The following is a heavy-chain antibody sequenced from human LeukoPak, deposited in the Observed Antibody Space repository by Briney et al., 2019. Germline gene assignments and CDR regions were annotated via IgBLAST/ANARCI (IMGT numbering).Heavy chain of an antibody. Sequence: SETLSLTCTVSGGSISSSSYYWGWIRQPPGKGLEWIGSIYYSGSIYYNPSLKSRVTISVDTSKNQFSLKLSSVTAADTAVYYCARPAFKHYSGEDYWGQGTLVTVSS. J-gene: IGHJ4*02. CDR3: ARPAFKHYSGEDY. CDR2: IYYSGSI. V-gene: IGHV4-39*01. D-gene: IGHD4-17*01. CDR1: GGSISSSSYY.